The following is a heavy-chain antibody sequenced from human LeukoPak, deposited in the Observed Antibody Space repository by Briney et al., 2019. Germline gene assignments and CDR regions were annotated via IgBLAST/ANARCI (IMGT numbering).Heavy chain of an antibody. V-gene: IGHV3-23*01. CDR1: GFTFSNHA. CDR2: ISGSGRTT. J-gene: IGHJ4*02. CDR3: AKNVVVKRYIDY. D-gene: IGHD2-15*01. Sequence: PGGSLRLSCAASGFTFSNHAMSWVRQTPGKGLQWVSVISGSGRTTEYADSVKGRFTISRDNSKNTLSLQMNSLRVEDTAIYYCAKNVVVKRYIDYWGQATLVTVSS.